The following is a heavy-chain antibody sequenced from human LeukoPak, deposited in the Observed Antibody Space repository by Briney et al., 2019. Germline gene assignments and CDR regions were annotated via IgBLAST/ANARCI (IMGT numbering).Heavy chain of an antibody. J-gene: IGHJ4*02. V-gene: IGHV5-51*01. D-gene: IGHD6-13*01. CDR2: IYPGDSDP. CDR3: ARHGLGSSWFGFDY. CDR1: GYTFTTDW. Sequence: GESLKIFCKGSGYTFTTDWIGWVRQMPEKGLEWMGIIYPGDSDPRYSPSFQGQVTISADKSISTAYLQWSSLKASDSAMYYCARHGLGSSWFGFDYWGQGTLVTVSS.